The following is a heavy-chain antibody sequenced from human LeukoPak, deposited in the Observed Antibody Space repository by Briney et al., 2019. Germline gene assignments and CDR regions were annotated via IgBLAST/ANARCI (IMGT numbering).Heavy chain of an antibody. J-gene: IGHJ4*02. CDR3: ARVEYSYGYVDY. D-gene: IGHD5-18*01. V-gene: IGHV1-69*05. CDR1: GGTFSSYA. CDR2: IIPIFGTA. Sequence: SVKVSCKASGGTFSSYAISWVRQAPGQGLEWMGGIIPIFGTANYAQKFQGRVTITTDESTSTAYMELSSLRAEDTAVYYCARVEYSYGYVDYWGQGTLVTVSS.